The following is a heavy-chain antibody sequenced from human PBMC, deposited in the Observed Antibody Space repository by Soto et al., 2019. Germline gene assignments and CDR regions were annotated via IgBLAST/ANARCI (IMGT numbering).Heavy chain of an antibody. CDR2: IKQDGSEK. CDR3: ARGSSVYDSSGYAFDY. V-gene: IGHV3-7*01. D-gene: IGHD3-22*01. Sequence: GGSLRLSCAASGFTFSSYWMSWVRQAPGKGLEWVANIKQDGSEKYYVDSVKGRFTISRDNAKNSLYLQMSSLRAEDTAVYYCARGSSVYDSSGYAFDYWGQGNLVTVSS. CDR1: GFTFSSYW. J-gene: IGHJ4*02.